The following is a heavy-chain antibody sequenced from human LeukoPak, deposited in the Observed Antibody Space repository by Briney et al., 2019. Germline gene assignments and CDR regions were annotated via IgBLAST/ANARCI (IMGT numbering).Heavy chain of an antibody. CDR3: ARVGSPILYYGMDV. J-gene: IGHJ6*02. CDR1: GGTFSSYA. D-gene: IGHD3-10*01. CDR2: IIPILGIA. V-gene: IGHV1-69*04. Sequence: ASVKVSCKASGGTFSSYAISWVRQAPGQGLEWMGRIIPILGIANYAQKFQGRVTITADKSTSTAYMELSSLRSEDTAVYYCARVGSPILYYGMDVWGQGTTVTVSS.